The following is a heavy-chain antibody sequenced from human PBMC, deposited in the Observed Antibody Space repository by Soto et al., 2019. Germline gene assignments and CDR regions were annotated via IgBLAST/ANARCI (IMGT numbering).Heavy chain of an antibody. V-gene: IGHV4-59*01. J-gene: IGHJ4*02. CDR2: VFYTGST. Sequence: QVHLQESGPGLVKPSETLSLFCNVSGGSMSNNYWTWIRQAPGKGLEWIGYVFYTGSTNYNPSLKSRVSISVDTSKKYFSLRLNSVTAADTAVYYCARILSVTRFAQWGQGTRVTVS. CDR1: GGSMSNNY. CDR3: ARILSVTRFAQ. D-gene: IGHD4-17*01.